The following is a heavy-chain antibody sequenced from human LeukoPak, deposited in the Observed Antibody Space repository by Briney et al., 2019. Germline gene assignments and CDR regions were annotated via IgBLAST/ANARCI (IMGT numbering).Heavy chain of an antibody. CDR2: IYPGDSDT. CDR3: ARGGYYYDSSGYFNWFDP. D-gene: IGHD3-22*01. Sequence: GESLKISCKGSGYIFTSYWIGWVRQMPGKGLEWMGIIYPGDSDTRYSPSFQGQVTISADKSISTAYLQWSSLKASDTAMYYCARGGYYYDSSGYFNWFDPWGQGTLVTVSS. J-gene: IGHJ5*02. V-gene: IGHV5-51*01. CDR1: GYIFTSYW.